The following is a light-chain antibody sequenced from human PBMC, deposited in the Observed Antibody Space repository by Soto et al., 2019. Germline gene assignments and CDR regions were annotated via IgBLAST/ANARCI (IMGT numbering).Light chain of an antibody. CDR3: QQYDSSPLT. Sequence: IVLTQSPGTLSLSPGERATLSCRASQSVSSSYLAWYQQKPGQAPRLLIYGASSRATGIPDRFSGSGSGTDFTLTISRLEPEDFAVYNCQQYDSSPLTFGGGTKWIS. V-gene: IGKV3-20*01. CDR1: QSVSSSY. CDR2: GAS. J-gene: IGKJ4*01.